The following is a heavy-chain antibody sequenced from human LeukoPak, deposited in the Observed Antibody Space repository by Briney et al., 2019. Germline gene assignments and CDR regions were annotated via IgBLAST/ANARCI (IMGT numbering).Heavy chain of an antibody. D-gene: IGHD1-26*01. CDR2: ISWDGSGT. Sequence: PGGSLRLSCAASGFTFDDYTMHWVRQAPGKGLEWVSLISWDGSGTYYADSVKGRFTISRDNSKTSLYLQLNNLRIEDTAVYYCAKEVLRRQWEYYFDYWGQGTPVTVSS. V-gene: IGHV3-43*01. CDR1: GFTFDDYT. J-gene: IGHJ4*02. CDR3: AKEVLRRQWEYYFDY.